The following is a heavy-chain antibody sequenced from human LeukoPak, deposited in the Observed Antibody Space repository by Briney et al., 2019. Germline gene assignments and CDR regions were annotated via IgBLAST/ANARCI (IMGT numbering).Heavy chain of an antibody. V-gene: IGHV3-21*01. D-gene: IGHD3-10*02. CDR1: GFTFSSYS. CDR3: VELGITMIGGV. Sequence: GGSLRLSCAASGFTFSSYSMNWVRQAPGKGLEWVSSISSSSSYIHYADSVKGRFTISRDNAKNSLYLQMNSLRAEDTAVYYCVELGITMIGGVWGKGTTVTISS. CDR2: ISSSSSYI. J-gene: IGHJ6*04.